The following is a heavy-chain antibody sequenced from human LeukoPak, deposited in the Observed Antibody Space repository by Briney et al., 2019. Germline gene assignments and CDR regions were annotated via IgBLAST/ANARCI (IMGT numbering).Heavy chain of an antibody. D-gene: IGHD6-13*01. Sequence: GGSLRLSCAASGFTFSSYWMHWVRQAPGKGLVWVSRINSDGSSTSYADSVKGRSTISRDNAKNTLYLQMNSLRAEDTAVYYCARDEYSSSWYRRNYYYGMDVWGQGTTVTVSS. J-gene: IGHJ6*02. CDR2: INSDGSST. CDR1: GFTFSSYW. CDR3: ARDEYSSSWYRRNYYYGMDV. V-gene: IGHV3-74*01.